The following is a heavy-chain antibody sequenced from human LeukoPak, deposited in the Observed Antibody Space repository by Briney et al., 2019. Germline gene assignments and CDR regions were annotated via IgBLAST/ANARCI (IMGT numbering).Heavy chain of an antibody. CDR3: AKDKWLSPYYFDY. CDR1: GFTFDDYA. CDR2: ISWNSGSI. Sequence: GGSLRLSCAASGFTFDDYAMHWVRQAPGKGLEWVSGISWNSGSIGYADSVKGRFTISRDNAKNSLYLQMNSLRAEDTALYYCAKDKWLSPYYFDYWGQGTLVTVSS. D-gene: IGHD3-22*01. J-gene: IGHJ4*02. V-gene: IGHV3-9*01.